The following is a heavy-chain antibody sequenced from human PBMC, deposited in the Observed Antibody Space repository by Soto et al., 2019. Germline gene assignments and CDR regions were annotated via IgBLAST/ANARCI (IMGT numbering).Heavy chain of an antibody. J-gene: IGHJ4*02. V-gene: IGHV3-23*01. D-gene: IGHD6-6*01. CDR1: GFTFSSYA. CDR3: AKRSSSSTFDY. Sequence: EVQLLESGGGLVQPGESLRLSCAASGFTFSSYAMSWVRQAPGKGLEWVSVISGSDDSTYYADPVKGRFTISRDNSKNTLYLQMNSLRAEDTAVYYCAKRSSSSTFDYWGQGTLVTVSS. CDR2: ISGSDDST.